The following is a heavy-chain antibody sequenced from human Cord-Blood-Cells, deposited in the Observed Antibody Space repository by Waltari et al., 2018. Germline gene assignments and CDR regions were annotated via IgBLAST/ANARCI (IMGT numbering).Heavy chain of an antibody. J-gene: IGHJ4*02. CDR3: AREPDYGDYFDY. CDR1: GFPFRSFS. CDR2: ISSSSSYI. D-gene: IGHD4-17*01. Sequence: EVQLVESGGGLVKPGGSLRLSCAASGFPFRSFSMNWVRQAPGKGLEWVSSISSSSSYIYYADSVKGRFTISRDNAKNSLYLQMNSLRAEDTAVYYCAREPDYGDYFDYWGQGTLVTVSS. V-gene: IGHV3-21*01.